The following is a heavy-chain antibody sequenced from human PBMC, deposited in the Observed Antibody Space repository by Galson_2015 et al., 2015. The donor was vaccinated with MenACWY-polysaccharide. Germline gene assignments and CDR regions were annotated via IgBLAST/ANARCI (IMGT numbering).Heavy chain of an antibody. CDR1: GYTFIAYY. CDR2: INTSGGST. Sequence: SVKVSCKASGYTFIAYYMNWVRQAPGQGLEWMGIINTSGGSTTSAQKFQGRVSMTRDTSTTTVYMELSSLRSEDTAVYYCARGGSPPDQRTFDYWGQGTLVTVSS. D-gene: IGHD1-1*01. CDR3: ARGGSPPDQRTFDY. V-gene: IGHV1-46*01. J-gene: IGHJ4*02.